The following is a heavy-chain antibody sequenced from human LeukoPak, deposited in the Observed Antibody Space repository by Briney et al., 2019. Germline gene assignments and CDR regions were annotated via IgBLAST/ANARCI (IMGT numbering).Heavy chain of an antibody. CDR2: TYYRSTWYN. J-gene: IGHJ5*02. CDR3: ARRLTQYDCFDP. CDR1: GDNVSSNSVT. D-gene: IGHD2-2*01. V-gene: IGHV6-1*01. Sequence: SQTLSLTCAISGDNVSSNSVTWNWIRQSPSRGLEWLGRTYYRSTWYNDYAVSVRGRITVNPDTSKNQFSLHLNSVTPEDTAVYYCARRLTQYDCFDPWGQGILVTVSS.